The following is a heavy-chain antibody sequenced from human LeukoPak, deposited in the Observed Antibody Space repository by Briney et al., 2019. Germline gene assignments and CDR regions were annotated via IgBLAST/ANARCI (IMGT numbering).Heavy chain of an antibody. V-gene: IGHV3-33*01. CDR3: VRDNAAADGALDY. CDR1: GFTFSSHG. J-gene: IGHJ4*02. CDR2: IWYDGSHR. D-gene: IGHD5-24*01. Sequence: GGSLRLSWVASGFTFSSHGMHWVRQAPGKGLEWVAVIWYDGSHRYYPDSVKGRFTISRDNSKNTLFLQMDSLRVDDTAVYYCVRDNAAADGALDYWGQGSLVTVSS.